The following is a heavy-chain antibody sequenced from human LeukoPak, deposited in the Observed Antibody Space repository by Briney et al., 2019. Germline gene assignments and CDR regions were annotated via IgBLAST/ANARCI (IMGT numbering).Heavy chain of an antibody. V-gene: IGHV4-34*01. CDR1: GGSFSGYY. CDR2: INHSGST. J-gene: IGHJ6*03. Sequence: SETLSLNCAVYGGSFSGYYWSWIRQPPGKGLEWIGEINHSGSTNYNPSLKSRVTISVDTSKNQFSLKLSSVTAADTAVYYCARLSCSSTSCYHYYYYMDVWGKGTTVTISS. CDR3: ARLSCSSTSCYHYYYYMDV. D-gene: IGHD2-2*01.